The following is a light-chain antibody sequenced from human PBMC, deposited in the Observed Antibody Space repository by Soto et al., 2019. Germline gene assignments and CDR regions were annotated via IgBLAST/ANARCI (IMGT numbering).Light chain of an antibody. V-gene: IGLV2-11*01. J-gene: IGLJ2*01. CDR2: DVN. CDR1: SSNVGGYNY. CDR3: CSYAGTYTYV. Sequence: QSVLTQPRSVSGSPGQSVTISCTGTSSNVGGYNYVSWYQQYPGKAPKVIIYDVNKRPLGVPGRFYGSKSGNTASLTISGLQAEDDADYYCCSYAGTYTYVFGGGTKLTVL.